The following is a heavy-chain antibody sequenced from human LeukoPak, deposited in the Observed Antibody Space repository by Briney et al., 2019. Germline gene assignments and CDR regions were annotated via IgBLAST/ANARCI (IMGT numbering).Heavy chain of an antibody. J-gene: IGHJ4*02. CDR3: ARSFPDY. V-gene: IGHV3-23*01. D-gene: IGHD3-10*01. Sequence: GGSLRLSCAASGFTFSSSAMSWVRQAPGKGLEWVSAISAGGGSTYYADSVKGRFTISRDNSKNTVYLLMNSLRAEDTAVYYCARSFPDYWGQGTLVTVSS. CDR1: GFTFSSSA. CDR2: ISAGGGST.